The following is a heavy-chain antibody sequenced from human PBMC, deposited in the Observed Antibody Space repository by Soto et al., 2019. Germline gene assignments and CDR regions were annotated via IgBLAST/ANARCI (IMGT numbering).Heavy chain of an antibody. CDR2: INHSGST. J-gene: IGHJ5*02. D-gene: IGHD2-2*02. V-gene: IGHV4-34*01. CDR3: ARGYCSSTSCYIRGGWFDP. CDR1: GGSFSGYY. Sequence: KPSETLSLTCAVYGGSFSGYYWSWIRQPPGKGLGWIGEINHSGSTNYNPSLKSRVTISVDTSKNQFSLKLSSVTAADTAVYYCARGYCSSTSCYIRGGWFDPWGQGTLVTVSS.